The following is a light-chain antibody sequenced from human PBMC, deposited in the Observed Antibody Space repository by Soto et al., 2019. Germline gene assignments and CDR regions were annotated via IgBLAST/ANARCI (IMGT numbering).Light chain of an antibody. CDR2: GTS. J-gene: IGKJ2*01. CDR3: QQGKRFPFT. V-gene: IGKV1-12*01. Sequence: DIQMTQSPYSMSASVGDRVTIACRASQGVSSWLAWYPQKPGREPKVLISGTSTLQIGVPSRFSGTGTGTELTLTISRLQPEDSATYYCQQGKRFPFTFGRGTKLEI. CDR1: QGVSSW.